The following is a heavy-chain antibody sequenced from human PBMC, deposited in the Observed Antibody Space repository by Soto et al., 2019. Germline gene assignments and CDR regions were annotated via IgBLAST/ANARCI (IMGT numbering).Heavy chain of an antibody. CDR3: AREEVVVPAATRHWFDP. CDR1: GYTFTSYA. V-gene: IGHV1-3*01. CDR2: INAGNGNT. Sequence: ASVKVSFKASGYTFTSYAMHWVRQAPGQRLEWMGWINAGNGNTKYSQKFQGRVTITRDTSASTAYMELSSLRSEDTAVYYCAREEVVVPAATRHWFDPWGQGTLVTVSS. D-gene: IGHD2-2*01. J-gene: IGHJ5*02.